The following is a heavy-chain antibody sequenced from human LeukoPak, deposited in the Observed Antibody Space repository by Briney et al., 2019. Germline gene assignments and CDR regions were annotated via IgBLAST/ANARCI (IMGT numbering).Heavy chain of an antibody. Sequence: SETLSLTCTVSGGSISSSYYWGWIRQPPGKGLEWIGSIYYSGSTYYNPSLKSRVTISVDTSKNQFSLKLSSVTAADTAVYYCARQVYDFWSGYYLPDDPWGQGTLVTVSS. D-gene: IGHD3-3*01. J-gene: IGHJ5*02. CDR1: GGSISSSYY. CDR3: ARQVYDFWSGYYLPDDP. V-gene: IGHV4-39*01. CDR2: IYYSGST.